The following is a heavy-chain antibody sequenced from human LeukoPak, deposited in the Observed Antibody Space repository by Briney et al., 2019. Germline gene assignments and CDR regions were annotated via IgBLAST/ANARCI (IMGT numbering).Heavy chain of an antibody. CDR3: AKDLRYYDSSGYYRNDRFDY. CDR1: GFTFSSYG. V-gene: IGHV3-30*02. CDR2: IRYDGSNK. J-gene: IGHJ4*02. Sequence: GGSLRLSCAASGFTFSSYGMHWVRQAPGKGLEWVASIRYDGSNKYYADSVKGRFTISRDNSKNTLYLQMNSLRAEDTAVYYCAKDLRYYDSSGYYRNDRFDYWGQGTLVTVSS. D-gene: IGHD3-22*01.